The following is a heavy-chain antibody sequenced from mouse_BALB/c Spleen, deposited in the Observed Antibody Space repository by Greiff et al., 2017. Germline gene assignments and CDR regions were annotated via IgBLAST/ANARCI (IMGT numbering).Heavy chain of an antibody. Sequence: EVQGVESGGGLVKPGGSLKLSCAASGFTFSSYAMSWVRQTPEKRLEWVASISSGGSTYYPDSVKGRFTISRDNARNILYLQMSSLRSEDTAMYYCAMYYGSSYGYFDVWGAGTTVTVSS. D-gene: IGHD1-1*01. V-gene: IGHV5-6-5*01. CDR1: GFTFSSYA. J-gene: IGHJ1*01. CDR3: AMYYGSSYGYFDV. CDR2: ISSGGST.